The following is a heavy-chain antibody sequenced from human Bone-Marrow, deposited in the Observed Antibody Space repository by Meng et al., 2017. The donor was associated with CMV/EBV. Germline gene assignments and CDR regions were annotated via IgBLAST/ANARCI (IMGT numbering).Heavy chain of an antibody. Sequence: SETLSLTCTVSGGSVSSDSYYWSWIRQPPGKGLEWIGYIYDSGSTNDNPPLKSRVTISVDTSKNQFSLKLSSVTAADTAVYYCARDSGPTIVRAFDIWGQGTMATVSS. CDR3: ARDSGPTIVRAFDI. V-gene: IGHV4-61*01. J-gene: IGHJ3*02. CDR2: IYDSGST. D-gene: IGHD3-10*01. CDR1: GGSVSSDSYY.